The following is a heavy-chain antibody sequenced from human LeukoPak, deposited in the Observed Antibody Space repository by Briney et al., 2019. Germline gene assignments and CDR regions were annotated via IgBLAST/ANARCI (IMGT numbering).Heavy chain of an antibody. Sequence: SETLSLTCAVYGGSFSGYYWSWIRQPPGKGLEWIGEINHSGSTNYNPSLKSRVTISVDTSKNQFSLKRSSVTAADTTVYYCARVCGFRVAAGIGWFDPGRQGTLVSVS. CDR3: ARVCGFRVAAGIGWFDP. CDR1: GGSFSGYY. J-gene: IGHJ5*02. CDR2: INHSGST. V-gene: IGHV4-34*01. D-gene: IGHD6-13*01.